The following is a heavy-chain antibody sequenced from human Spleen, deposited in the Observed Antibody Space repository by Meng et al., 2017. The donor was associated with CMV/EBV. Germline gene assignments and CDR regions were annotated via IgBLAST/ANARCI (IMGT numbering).Heavy chain of an antibody. CDR1: GFTFSSYA. CDR2: ISADGGST. J-gene: IGHJ4*02. D-gene: IGHD3-10*01. Sequence: LRLPFATSGFTFSSYAMGWVRQAPGKGLEWVSAISADGGSTYYANSVMGRFTISRDNSNNTLYLQMNSLRVEDTAVYYCVKGAGGGHLGQGTLVTVSS. V-gene: IGHV3-23*01. CDR3: VKGAGGGH.